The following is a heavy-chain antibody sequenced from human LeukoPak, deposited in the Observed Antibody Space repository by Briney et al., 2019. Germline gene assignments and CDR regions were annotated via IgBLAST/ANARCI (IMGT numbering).Heavy chain of an antibody. CDR2: IYYSGST. CDR3: ARHSSSGWHDFDC. V-gene: IGHV4-59*08. Sequence: SETLSLTCTVSGGSISNYYWSWIRQSPRTGLEWIGYIYYSGSTNHNPPLKSRVTISVDTSKNQFSLKLRSVTAADTAVYYCARHSSSGWHDFDCWGQGTLVTVSS. J-gene: IGHJ4*02. D-gene: IGHD6-19*01. CDR1: GGSISNYY.